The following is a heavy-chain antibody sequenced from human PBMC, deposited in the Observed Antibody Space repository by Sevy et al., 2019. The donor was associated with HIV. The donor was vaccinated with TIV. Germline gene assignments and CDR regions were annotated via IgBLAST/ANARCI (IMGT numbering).Heavy chain of an antibody. V-gene: IGHV3-23*01. CDR1: GFTFSLYA. D-gene: IGHD2-15*01. CDR2: IGGNDGAT. J-gene: IGHJ3*01. Sequence: GGSLRLSCAASGFTFSLYAMSWVHQAPGKGLEWVSAIGGNDGATYYADSVKGRSTISRDNAKNTLYLQMNSLRAEDTAVYYCASIYCSGGRCFLGALDVWGQGTMVTVS. CDR3: ASIYCSGGRCFLGALDV.